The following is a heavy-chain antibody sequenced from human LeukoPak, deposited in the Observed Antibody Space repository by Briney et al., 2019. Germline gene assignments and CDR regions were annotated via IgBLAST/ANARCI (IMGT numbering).Heavy chain of an antibody. V-gene: IGHV3-66*02. CDR3: ARDPPPDYYDSRSY. D-gene: IGHD3-22*01. CDR2: IYSGGST. Sequence: GGSLRLSCAASGFTVSSNYMSWVRQAPGKGLEWVSVIYSGGSTYYADSVKGRFTISRDNSKNTLYLQMNSLRAEDTAVYYCARDPPPDYYDSRSYWGQGTLVTVSS. J-gene: IGHJ4*02. CDR1: GFTVSSNY.